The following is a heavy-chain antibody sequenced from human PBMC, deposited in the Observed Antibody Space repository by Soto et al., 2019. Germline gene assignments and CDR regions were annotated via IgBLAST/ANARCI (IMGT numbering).Heavy chain of an antibody. CDR3: ARVGIAAGYYGMDV. Sequence: GGSLRLSCAASGFTFSSYSMSWVRQAPGKGLEWVSSISSSSSYIYYADSVKGRFTISRDNAKNSLYLQMNSLRAEDTAVYYCARVGIAAGYYGMDVWGQGTTVTVSS. CDR2: ISSSSSYI. J-gene: IGHJ6*02. V-gene: IGHV3-21*01. D-gene: IGHD6-13*01. CDR1: GFTFSSYS.